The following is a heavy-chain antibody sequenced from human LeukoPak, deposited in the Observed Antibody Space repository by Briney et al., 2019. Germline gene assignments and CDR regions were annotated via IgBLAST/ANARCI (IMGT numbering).Heavy chain of an antibody. CDR3: ARDPSYSGYASAHFDC. J-gene: IGHJ4*02. Sequence: ASVKVSCKASGYTFTNYYMHWVRQAPGQGLEWMGIINPSDGTINYAQKFYGRVTMTRDMSTGTVYMELSSLSSEDSAVYYCARDPSYSGYASAHFDCWGQGTLVTVSS. D-gene: IGHD3-22*01. V-gene: IGHV1-46*01. CDR1: GYTFTNYY. CDR2: INPSDGTI.